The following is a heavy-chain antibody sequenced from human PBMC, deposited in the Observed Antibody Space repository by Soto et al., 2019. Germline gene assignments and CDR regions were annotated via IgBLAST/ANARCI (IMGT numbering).Heavy chain of an antibody. V-gene: IGHV1-69*01. Sequence: QVQLMQSGAEVKKPGSSVKVSCKASGGTFSSYAISWVRQAPGQGLEWMGGIIPIFGTANYAQKFQGRVTITADESTSTAYMELSSLRSEDTAVYYCASTDIVVVPAAYYYYGMDVWGQGTTVTVSS. CDR2: IIPIFGTA. D-gene: IGHD2-2*01. CDR1: GGTFSSYA. J-gene: IGHJ6*02. CDR3: ASTDIVVVPAAYYYYGMDV.